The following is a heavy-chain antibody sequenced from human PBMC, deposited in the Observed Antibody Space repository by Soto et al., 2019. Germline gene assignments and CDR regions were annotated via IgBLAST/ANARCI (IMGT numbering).Heavy chain of an antibody. CDR1: GFTFGDYA. J-gene: IGHJ4*02. Sequence: GGSLRLSCTTSGFTFGDYAPSWFRQAPGKGLEWVGFIRRNAYGGTTDYAASVKGRFTISRDDSKSIAYLQMNSLRTEDTALYYCTRASSLDFDFWGQGTLVTVSS. V-gene: IGHV3-49*03. CDR2: IRRNAYGGTT. D-gene: IGHD3-16*01. CDR3: TRASSLDFDF.